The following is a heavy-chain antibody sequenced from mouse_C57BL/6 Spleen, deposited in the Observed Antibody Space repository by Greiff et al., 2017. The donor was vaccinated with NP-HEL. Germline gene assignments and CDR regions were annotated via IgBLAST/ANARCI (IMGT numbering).Heavy chain of an antibody. D-gene: IGHD1-1*01. J-gene: IGHJ2*01. V-gene: IGHV1-74*01. Sequence: VLLQQPGAELVKPGASVKVSCKASGYTFTSYWMHWVKQRPGQGLEWIGRIHPSDSDTNYNQKFKGKATLTVDKSSSTAYMQLSSLTSEDSAVYYCAIEITTVVAYFDYWGQGTTLTVSS. CDR2: IHPSDSDT. CDR3: AIEITTVVAYFDY. CDR1: GYTFTSYW.